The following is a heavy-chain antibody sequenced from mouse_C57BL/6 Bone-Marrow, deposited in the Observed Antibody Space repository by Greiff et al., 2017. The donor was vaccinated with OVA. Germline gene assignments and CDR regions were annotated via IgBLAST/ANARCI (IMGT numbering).Heavy chain of an antibody. CDR1: GFTFSSYG. CDR2: ISSGGSYT. V-gene: IGHV5-6*01. J-gene: IGHJ1*03. CDR3: ARHAFTTVWYFDV. D-gene: IGHD1-1*01. Sequence: EVKLVESGGDLVKPGGSLKLSCAASGFTFSSYGMSWVRQTPDKRLEWVATISSGGSYTYYPDSVKGRFTISRDNAKNTLYLQMSSLRSEDTALYYCARHAFTTVWYFDVWGTGTTVTVSS.